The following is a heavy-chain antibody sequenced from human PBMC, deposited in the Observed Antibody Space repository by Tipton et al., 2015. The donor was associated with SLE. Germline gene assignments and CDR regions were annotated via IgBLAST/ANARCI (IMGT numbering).Heavy chain of an antibody. D-gene: IGHD1-26*01. CDR3: ARTNSGSYSDAFDI. CDR1: GFTFSDYY. J-gene: IGHJ3*02. Sequence: SLRLSCAASGFTFSDYYMSWIRQAPGKGLEWVSYISSSGSTIYYADSVKGRFTISRDNAKNSLYLQMNSLRAEDTAVYYCARTNSGSYSDAFDIWGQGTMVTVSS. V-gene: IGHV3-11*04. CDR2: ISSSGSTI.